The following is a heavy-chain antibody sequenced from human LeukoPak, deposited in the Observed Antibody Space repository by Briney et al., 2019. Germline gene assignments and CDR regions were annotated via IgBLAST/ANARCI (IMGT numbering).Heavy chain of an antibody. CDR2: ISSSSSYI. V-gene: IGHV3-21*01. D-gene: IGHD3-22*01. CDR1: GFTFSSYS. J-gene: IGHJ4*02. Sequence: GGSLRLSCAASGFTFSSYSMNWVRQAPGKGLEWVSSISSSSSYIYYADSVKGRFTISRDNAKSSLYLQMTSLRAEDTAVYYCARDRGDSSGVNDYWGQGTLVTVSS. CDR3: ARDRGDSSGVNDY.